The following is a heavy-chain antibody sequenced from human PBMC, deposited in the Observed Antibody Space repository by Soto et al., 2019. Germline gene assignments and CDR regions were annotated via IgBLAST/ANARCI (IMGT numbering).Heavy chain of an antibody. Sequence: ASVKVSCKASGYNFVKYGITWVRQPPGQGLEWLGWISPYNGNTKYAQKIQGRVIMTTDTSTTTAYLELLSLTSDDTAVYYCATHKPNYYYYGLDVWGQGTTVTVSS. CDR1: GYNFVKYG. V-gene: IGHV1-18*01. CDR3: ATHKPNYYYYGLDV. J-gene: IGHJ6*02. CDR2: ISPYNGNT.